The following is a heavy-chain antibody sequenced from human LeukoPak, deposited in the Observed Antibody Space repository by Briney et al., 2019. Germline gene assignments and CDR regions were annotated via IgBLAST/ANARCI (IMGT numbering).Heavy chain of an antibody. CDR2: IYYSGST. V-gene: IGHV4-59*11. CDR3: ARGSRCSGGSCYAYYYYYMDV. Sequence: SETLSLTCAVSGGSISSHYWSWIRQPPGKGLEWIGYIYYSGSTNYNPSLKSRVTISVDTSKNQFSLKLSSVTAADTAVYYCARGSRCSGGSCYAYYYYYMDVWGKGTTVTVSS. D-gene: IGHD2-15*01. J-gene: IGHJ6*03. CDR1: GGSISSHY.